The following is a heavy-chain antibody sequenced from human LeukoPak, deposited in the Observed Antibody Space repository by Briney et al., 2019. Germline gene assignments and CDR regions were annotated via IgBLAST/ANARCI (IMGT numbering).Heavy chain of an antibody. CDR2: ISAYNGNT. V-gene: IGHV1-18*01. D-gene: IGHD3-3*01. J-gene: IGHJ4*02. CDR1: GYTFTSYG. Sequence: ASVKVSCKASGYTFTSYGISWVRQAPGQGLEWMGWISAYNGNTNYAQKLQGRVTMTTDTSTSTAYMELRSLRSDDTAVYYCARGGDYDFWSGYLTRWGQGTLVTVSS. CDR3: ARGGDYDFWSGYLTR.